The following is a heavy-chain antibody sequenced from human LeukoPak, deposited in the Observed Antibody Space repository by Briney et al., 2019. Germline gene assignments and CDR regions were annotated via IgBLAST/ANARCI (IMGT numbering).Heavy chain of an antibody. D-gene: IGHD5-18*01. J-gene: IGHJ1*01. CDR1: GDSISSNNYY. CDR3: AGQNRKSELPWIQLCLRH. V-gene: IGHV4-39*01. Sequence: PSETLSLTCTVSGDSISSNNYYWGWIRQPPGKGLEWIGSIFYSGATYFNPSLKSRVTISVDTSKNQFSLKLTSVTAADTAVYYCAGQNRKSELPWIQLCLRHWGQGTLVTVSS. CDR2: IFYSGAT.